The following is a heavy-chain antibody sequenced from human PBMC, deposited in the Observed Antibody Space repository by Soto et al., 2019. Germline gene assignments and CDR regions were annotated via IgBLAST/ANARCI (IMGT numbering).Heavy chain of an antibody. J-gene: IGHJ6*02. CDR2: MNPNSGNT. Sequence: ASVKVSGKASGYTFTSDDINWVRQATGQGLEWIGWMNPNSGNTGYAQKFQGRVTMTRNTSISTAYMELSSLRSEDTAVYYCARSDDSSGYRPYYYYGMDVGGQGTTVNVSS. CDR3: ARSDDSSGYRPYYYYGMDV. CDR1: GYTFTSDD. D-gene: IGHD3-22*01. V-gene: IGHV1-8*01.